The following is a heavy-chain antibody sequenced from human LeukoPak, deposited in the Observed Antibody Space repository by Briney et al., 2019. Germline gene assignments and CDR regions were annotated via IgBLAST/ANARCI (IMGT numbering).Heavy chain of an antibody. CDR2: INHSGST. CDR1: GGPFSGYY. V-gene: IGHV4-34*01. D-gene: IGHD3-22*01. J-gene: IGHJ4*02. Sequence: PSETLSLTCAVYGGPFSGYYWSWIRQPPGKGLEWIGEINHSGSTNYNPSLKVRVTRSVDTSKNQYSLMLSSVTAADTAVYYCARERDSSGGIDYWGQGTLVTVSS. CDR3: ARERDSSGGIDY.